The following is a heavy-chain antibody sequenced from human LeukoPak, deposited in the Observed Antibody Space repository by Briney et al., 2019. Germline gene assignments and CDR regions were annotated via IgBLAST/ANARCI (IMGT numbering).Heavy chain of an antibody. CDR3: AKDRSIAARPFDY. V-gene: IGHV3-23*01. J-gene: IGHJ4*02. D-gene: IGHD6-6*01. CDR2: IIGSGGST. Sequence: GSLVLSCAASGFPFSSYAMGWVRPAPGKGLEWVSAIIGSGGSTYYADFVKGRFTISRDNSKNTLYLQMNSLRAEDTAVYYCAKDRSIAARPFDYWGQGTLVTVSS. CDR1: GFPFSSYA.